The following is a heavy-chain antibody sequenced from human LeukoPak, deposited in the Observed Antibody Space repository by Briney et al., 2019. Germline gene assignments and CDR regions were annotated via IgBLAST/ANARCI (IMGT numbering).Heavy chain of an antibody. J-gene: IGHJ4*02. CDR1: GGSISSYY. CDR3: ARRMGSSWTFDY. Sequence: SETLSLTCTVSGGSISSYYWSWIRQPPGKELGWIGYVFYSGSTNYNPSLKSRVTISLDTSKNQFSLKLSSVTAADTAVYYCARRMGSSWTFDYWGQGTLVTVSS. D-gene: IGHD6-13*01. CDR2: VFYSGST. V-gene: IGHV4-59*01.